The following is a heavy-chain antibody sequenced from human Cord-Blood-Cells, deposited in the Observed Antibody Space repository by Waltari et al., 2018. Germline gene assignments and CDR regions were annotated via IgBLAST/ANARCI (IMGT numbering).Heavy chain of an antibody. Sequence: QVQLVQSGAEVKKPGASVKVSCKASGYTFTGYYMHWVRQAPGQGLEWMGWTNPNSGGTNSARKFQGRVTMTRDVSSSTAHMGLSRLESDDTAVYDWARGSGTSRYYYYDMDVWGKGTTVTVSS. V-gene: IGHV1-2*02. CDR1: GYTFTGYY. CDR2: TNPNSGGT. D-gene: IGHD6-19*01. CDR3: ARGSGTSRYYYYDMDV. J-gene: IGHJ6*03.